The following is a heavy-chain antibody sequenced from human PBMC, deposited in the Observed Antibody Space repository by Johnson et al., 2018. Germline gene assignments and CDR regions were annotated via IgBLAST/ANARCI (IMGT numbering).Heavy chain of an antibody. V-gene: IGHV3-23*01. CDR1: GFTFSNYA. J-gene: IGHJ3*02. CDR2: IIVAGTT. Sequence: VQLQESVGGLVQPGGSLRLSCAASGFTFSNYAMDWVRQAPGKGPEWVSAIIVAGTTYYADFAKGRLTISRDNSKNTVYLQMNSLSTEDTAIYSCAKDQAVRHAFDIWGHGTMVTVSS. CDR3: AKDQAVRHAFDI. D-gene: IGHD4-11*01.